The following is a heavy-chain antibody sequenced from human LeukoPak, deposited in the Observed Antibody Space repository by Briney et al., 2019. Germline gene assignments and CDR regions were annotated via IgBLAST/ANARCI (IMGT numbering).Heavy chain of an antibody. V-gene: IGHV4-59*08. CDR1: GASINNNY. Sequence: SETLSLTCAVSGASINNNYWTWVRQPPGRGLEWIGYIHYNGDTYYNPSVMRRLTISIDTSKSQFSLKLSSVTAADTAVYFCARHSRYYDILTGSMDVWGKGTTVIVSS. J-gene: IGHJ6*03. CDR3: ARHSRYYDILTGSMDV. D-gene: IGHD3-9*01. CDR2: IHYNGDT.